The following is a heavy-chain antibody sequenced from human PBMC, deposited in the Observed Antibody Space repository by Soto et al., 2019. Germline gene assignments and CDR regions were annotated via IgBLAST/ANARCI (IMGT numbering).Heavy chain of an antibody. D-gene: IGHD5-12*01. CDR1: GYTLTELS. CDR3: AMAWNGYSGYDFNSSTVRGDYDY. J-gene: IGHJ4*02. CDR2: FDPEDGET. Sequence: GASVKVSCKVSGYTLTELSMHWVRQAPGKGLEWMGGFDPEDGETIYAQKFKGRVTMTEDTSTDTAYMELSSLRFEDMAVYYCAMAWNGYSGYDFNSSTVRGDYDYWGQGTLVTVFS. V-gene: IGHV1-24*01.